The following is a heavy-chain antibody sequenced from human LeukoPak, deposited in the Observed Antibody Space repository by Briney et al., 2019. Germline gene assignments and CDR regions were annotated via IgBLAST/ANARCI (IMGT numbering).Heavy chain of an antibody. Sequence: SGGFLRLSCAASGFTFSSYSMNWVRQAPGKGLEWVSYISSSSSTIYYADSVKGRFTISRDNAKNSLYLQMNSLRDEDTAVYYCARDQNHYDYVWGSYRPNFYFDYWGQGTLVTVSS. V-gene: IGHV3-48*02. J-gene: IGHJ4*02. CDR1: GFTFSSYS. CDR3: ARDQNHYDYVWGSYRPNFYFDY. CDR2: ISSSSSTI. D-gene: IGHD3-16*02.